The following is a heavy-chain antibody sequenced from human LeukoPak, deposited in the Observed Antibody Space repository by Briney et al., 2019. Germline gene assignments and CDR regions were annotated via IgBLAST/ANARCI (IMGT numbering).Heavy chain of an antibody. J-gene: IGHJ6*02. Sequence: ASVKVSCKASGYTFTSYGISWVRQAPGQGLEWMGWISAYNGNTNYAQKLQDRVTITADKSTSTAYMELSSLRSEDTALYYCTRDPSGVGYSYGMDVWGQGTTVTVSS. D-gene: IGHD2-15*01. CDR2: ISAYNGNT. V-gene: IGHV1-18*01. CDR1: GYTFTSYG. CDR3: TRDPSGVGYSYGMDV.